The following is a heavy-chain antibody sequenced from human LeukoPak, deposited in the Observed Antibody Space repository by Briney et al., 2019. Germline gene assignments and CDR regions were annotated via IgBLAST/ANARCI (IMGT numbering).Heavy chain of an antibody. CDR2: ISGSGAGT. D-gene: IGHD5-24*01. Sequence: GGSLRLSCAASGFTFSSYAINWVRQAPGKGLEWVSSISGSGAGTNYADSVKGRFTISRDNSKSTLFLQMNSLRAEDTAVYYCAKYGNKRDNNFNFDYWGQGTLVTVSS. CDR3: AKYGNKRDNNFNFDY. J-gene: IGHJ4*02. CDR1: GFTFSSYA. V-gene: IGHV3-23*01.